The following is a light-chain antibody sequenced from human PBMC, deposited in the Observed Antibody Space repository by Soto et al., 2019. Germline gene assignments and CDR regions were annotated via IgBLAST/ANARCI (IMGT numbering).Light chain of an antibody. CDR3: QQYSPYPAT. Sequence: DIQMTQSPSSLSASVGDRVTITCRASQSISSYLNWYQQKPGKAPKLLIYAASSLQSGVPSRFSGSGSGTDFTLTISSLQPEDFATYYCQQYSPYPATFGQGTKVDIX. CDR2: AAS. V-gene: IGKV1-39*01. CDR1: QSISSY. J-gene: IGKJ1*01.